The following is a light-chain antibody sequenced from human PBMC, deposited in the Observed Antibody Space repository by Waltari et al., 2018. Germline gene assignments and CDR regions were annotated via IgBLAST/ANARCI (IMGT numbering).Light chain of an antibody. CDR3: SSYARTDTRV. Sequence: QSALTQPASVSASPGQSITISCPGTSSDVGAYNLVSWYRQYPGKAPQLIIYDVRTRPSGISDRFSGDKSDNTASLTISGLRAEDEADYYCSSYARTDTRVFGGGT. CDR1: SSDVGAYNL. J-gene: IGLJ3*02. V-gene: IGLV2-14*01. CDR2: DVR.